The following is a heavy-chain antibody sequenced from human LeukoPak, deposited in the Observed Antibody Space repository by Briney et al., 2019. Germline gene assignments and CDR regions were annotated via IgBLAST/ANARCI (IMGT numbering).Heavy chain of an antibody. CDR1: GGSFSGYY. V-gene: IGHV4-34*01. CDR2: INHSGST. J-gene: IGHJ6*02. D-gene: IGHD2-2*01. Sequence: SETLSLTCAVYGGSFSGYYWSWIRQPPGKGLEWIGEINHSGSTNYNPSLKSRVTISVDTSKNQFSLKLSSVTAADTAVYYCARDQVVVVQFRYYYYGMDVWGQGTTVTVSS. CDR3: ARDQVVVVQFRYYYYGMDV.